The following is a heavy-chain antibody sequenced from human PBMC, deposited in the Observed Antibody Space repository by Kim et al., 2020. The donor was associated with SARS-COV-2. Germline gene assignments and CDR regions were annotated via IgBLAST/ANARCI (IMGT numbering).Heavy chain of an antibody. J-gene: IGHJ4*01. Sequence: DSVNRRLTISRDNSNNTLYLQMNSLRAEGAAVYYCARVLYYDILTGYFDYWGHGTLVTVSS. D-gene: IGHD3-9*01. V-gene: IGHV3-30*05. CDR3: ARVLYYDILTGYFDY.